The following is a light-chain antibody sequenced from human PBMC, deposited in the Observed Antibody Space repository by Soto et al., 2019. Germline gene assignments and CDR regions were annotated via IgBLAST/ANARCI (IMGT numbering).Light chain of an antibody. J-gene: IGKJ3*01. CDR3: QKYYSAPFT. CDR2: AAS. Sequence: IQMTQSPSSLSASVGDRVTITCRASQPISNSLAWYQQKPGKVPKVLIYAASTLQSGVPSRFSGSGSGTDFTLTISSLQPEDVATYDCQKYYSAPFTFGPGTKLDIK. CDR1: QPISNS. V-gene: IGKV1-27*01.